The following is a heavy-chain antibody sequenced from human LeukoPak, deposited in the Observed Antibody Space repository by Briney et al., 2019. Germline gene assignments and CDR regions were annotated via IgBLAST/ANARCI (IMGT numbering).Heavy chain of an antibody. D-gene: IGHD3-10*01. CDR3: ARARGVIPVAFDI. J-gene: IGHJ3*02. Sequence: PAETLSLTCTVSGGSISSYYWSWIRQPPGKGLEWIGYTYYSGSTNYNPSLKSRVTISVDTSKNQFSLKLSSVTAADTAVYYCARARGVIPVAFDIWGQGTMVTVSS. V-gene: IGHV4-59*01. CDR1: GGSISSYY. CDR2: TYYSGST.